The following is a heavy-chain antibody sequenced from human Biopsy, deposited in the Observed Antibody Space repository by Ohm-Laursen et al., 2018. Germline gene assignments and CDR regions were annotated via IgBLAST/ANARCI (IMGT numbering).Heavy chain of an antibody. CDR2: IYYSGST. CDR3: ARATNSTGWPYYYLYGMDV. CDR1: GSSISSDY. D-gene: IGHD2/OR15-2a*01. J-gene: IGHJ6*02. V-gene: IGHV4-59*13. Sequence: GTLSLTCTVSGSSISSDYWSWIRQTPGKGLEWIGYIYYSGSTNYNPSLKSRVTISVDTSKNQFSLRLNSVTAADTAVYYCARATNSTGWPYYYLYGMDVWGQGTTVTVSS.